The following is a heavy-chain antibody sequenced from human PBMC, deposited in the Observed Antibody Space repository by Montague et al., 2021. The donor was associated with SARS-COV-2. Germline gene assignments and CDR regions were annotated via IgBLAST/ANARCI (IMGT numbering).Heavy chain of an antibody. V-gene: IGHV3-30*14. Sequence: SLRLSCAASGFTFSSYAMYWVRQAPGKGLEWVAVMSYDGSNKYYADSVKGRFIISRDNSKNTLYLQMNSLRAEDTAVYYCARGDDNYCTFSYAYGRLNRYRYYAMDSWGPGTMVAVSS. CDR2: MSYDGSNK. CDR1: GFTFSSYA. J-gene: IGHJ6*02. D-gene: IGHD5-18*01. CDR3: ARGDDNYCTFSYAYGRLNRYRYYAMDS.